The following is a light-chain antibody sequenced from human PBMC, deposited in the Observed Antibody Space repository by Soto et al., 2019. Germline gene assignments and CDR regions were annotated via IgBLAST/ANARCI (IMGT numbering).Light chain of an antibody. J-gene: IGKJ2*01. CDR1: QSVNSN. Sequence: EIVMTQSPATLSVSPGQGATLSCRASQSVNSNLAWYQQKPGQAPRLLIYGASTRATGIPARFSGSGSGTDFTLTISSLQSEDVAIYYCQQYNDWPPSYTFGQGTKLEIK. CDR3: QQYNDWPPSYT. V-gene: IGKV3-15*01. CDR2: GAS.